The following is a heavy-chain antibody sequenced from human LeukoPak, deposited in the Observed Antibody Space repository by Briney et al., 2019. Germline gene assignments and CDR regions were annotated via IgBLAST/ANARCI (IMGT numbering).Heavy chain of an antibody. CDR1: GGSISSYY. Sequence: SETLSLTCTVSGGSISSYYWSWIRQPPGKGLEWIGYIYYSGSTNYNPSLKSRVTISVDTSKNQFSLKLSSVTAADTAVYYCARGFYSGSQYYFDYWGQGTLVTVSS. J-gene: IGHJ4*02. CDR3: ARGFYSGSQYYFDY. D-gene: IGHD1-26*01. V-gene: IGHV4-59*01. CDR2: IYYSGST.